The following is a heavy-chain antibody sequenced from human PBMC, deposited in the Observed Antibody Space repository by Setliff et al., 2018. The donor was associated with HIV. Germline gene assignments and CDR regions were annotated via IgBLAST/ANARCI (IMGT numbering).Heavy chain of an antibody. V-gene: IGHV4-59*12. J-gene: IGHJ6*03. CDR1: GGSISSYY. CDR3: ARVRGDDTSVNPGRYYYYYMDV. D-gene: IGHD3-22*01. Sequence: SETLSLTCTVSGGSISSYYWSWIRQPPGKGLEWIGYIYYSGSTNYNPSLKSRVTISVDASRNQFSLELISVTAADTAVYYCARVRGDDTSVNPGRYYYYYMDVWGKGTTVTVSS. CDR2: IYYSGST.